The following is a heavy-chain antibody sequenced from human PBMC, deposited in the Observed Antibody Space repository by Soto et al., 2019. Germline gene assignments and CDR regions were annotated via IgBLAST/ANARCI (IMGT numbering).Heavy chain of an antibody. CDR1: GFTFSSYD. CDR2: IGTAGDT. CDR3: ARAGSASCSGGSCCLYYYGMDV. D-gene: IGHD2-15*01. V-gene: IGHV3-13*01. J-gene: IGHJ6*02. Sequence: GGSLRLSCAASGFTFSSYDMHWVRQATGKGLEWVSAIGTAGDTYYPGSVKGRFTISRENAKNSLYLQMNSLRAGDTAVYYCARAGSASCSGGSCCLYYYGMDVWGQGTTVTVSS.